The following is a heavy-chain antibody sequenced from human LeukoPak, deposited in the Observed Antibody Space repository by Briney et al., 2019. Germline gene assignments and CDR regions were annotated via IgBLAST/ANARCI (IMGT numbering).Heavy chain of an antibody. J-gene: IGHJ4*02. D-gene: IGHD3-10*01. CDR3: ASEGVIMVRGAYFEY. CDR2: RSSGGTTK. CDR1: GFDFCDYR. Sequence: GGSLRLSCAASGFDFCDYRMHWVRQAPGRGLEWLTLRSSGGTTKYYSASVKRRFTISRDDSSTTLYLQMNSLRAEDTAVYYCASEGVIMVRGAYFEYWGPGAVVTVSS. V-gene: IGHV3-30-3*01.